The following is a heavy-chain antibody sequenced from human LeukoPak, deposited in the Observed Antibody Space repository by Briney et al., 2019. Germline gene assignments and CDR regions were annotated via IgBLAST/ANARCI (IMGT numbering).Heavy chain of an antibody. CDR3: AREGHIEWELLVAFDI. V-gene: IGHV3-21*01. J-gene: IGHJ3*02. Sequence: GGSLRLSCAASGFTFSSYSMNWVRQAPGKGLEWVSSISSSSSYIYYADSVKGRFTISRDNAKNSLYLQMNSLRAEDTAVYYCAREGHIEWELLVAFDIWGQGTMVTVSS. CDR2: ISSSSSYI. CDR1: GFTFSSYS. D-gene: IGHD1-26*01.